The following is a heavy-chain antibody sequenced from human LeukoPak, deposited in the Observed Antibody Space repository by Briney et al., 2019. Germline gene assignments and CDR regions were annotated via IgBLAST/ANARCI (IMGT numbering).Heavy chain of an antibody. CDR1: GYTFTSYG. CDR2: ISAYNGNT. D-gene: IGHD2-2*01. J-gene: IGHJ5*02. CDR3: ARVKGIVVVPAAIDP. Sequence: EASVKVSCKASGYTFTSYGVSWVRQAPGQGLEWMGWISAYNGNTNYAQKLQGRVTMTTDTSTSTAYMELRSLRSDDTAVYYCARVKGIVVVPAAIDPWGQGTLVTVSS. V-gene: IGHV1-18*01.